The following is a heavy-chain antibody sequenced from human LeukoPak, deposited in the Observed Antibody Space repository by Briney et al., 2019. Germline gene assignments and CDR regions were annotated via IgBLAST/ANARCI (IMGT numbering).Heavy chain of an antibody. CDR3: ARALVDGYKELGY. J-gene: IGHJ4*02. D-gene: IGHD5-24*01. CDR2: SNAYNGNA. Sequence: GASLKPSCKASGYTFATYGITCVRQSPRHGLKWRRWSNAYNGNAKYAQKFQGRVTMTTDTSTSTAYMELRSLRYDDTAMYYCARALVDGYKELGYWGQGTLVTVSS. CDR1: GYTFATYG. V-gene: IGHV1-18*01.